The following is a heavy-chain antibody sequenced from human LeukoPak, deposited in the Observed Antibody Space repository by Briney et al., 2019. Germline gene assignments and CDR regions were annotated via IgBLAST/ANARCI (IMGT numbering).Heavy chain of an antibody. CDR3: ARGLGRPWGVDL. Sequence: SETLSLTCAVYGGSFSGYYWSWIRQPPGKGLEWIGEINHSGSTNYNPSLKSRVTISVDTSKNQFSLKLSSVTAADTAVYYCARGLGRPWGVDLWGRGTLVTVSS. D-gene: IGHD1-26*01. CDR1: GGSFSGYY. CDR2: INHSGST. V-gene: IGHV4-34*01. J-gene: IGHJ2*01.